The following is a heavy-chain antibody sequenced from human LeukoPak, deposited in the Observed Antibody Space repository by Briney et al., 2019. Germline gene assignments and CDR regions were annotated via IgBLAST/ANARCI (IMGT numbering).Heavy chain of an antibody. D-gene: IGHD3-22*01. J-gene: IGHJ4*02. CDR2: INPRGGST. CDR1: GYTFINYF. V-gene: IGHV1-46*01. CDR3: AVRDSSGYYYDY. Sequence: ASVKVSCKASGYTFINYFMHWGRQAPVQGLEWMGIINPRGGSTTYAQKFQGRVTMTRDTSTTTVYMELSSLRSEDTAVYYCAVRDSSGYYYDYWGQGTLVTVSS.